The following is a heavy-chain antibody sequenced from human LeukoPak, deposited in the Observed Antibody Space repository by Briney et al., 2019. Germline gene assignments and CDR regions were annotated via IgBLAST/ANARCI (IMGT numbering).Heavy chain of an antibody. D-gene: IGHD4-11*01. CDR2: ISGHGDST. Sequence: HPGGSLRLPCAASGFTFHDYAMHWVRQVPGKGLEWVSLISGHGDSTYYADSVKGRFTISRDNSKDSLYLQMNSLKTEDTAFYYCAKDGYGNYDYWGQGTLVTVSS. V-gene: IGHV3-43*02. CDR3: AKDGYGNYDY. J-gene: IGHJ4*02. CDR1: GFTFHDYA.